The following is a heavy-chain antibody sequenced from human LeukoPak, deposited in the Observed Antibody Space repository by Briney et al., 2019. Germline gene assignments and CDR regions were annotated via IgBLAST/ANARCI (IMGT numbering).Heavy chain of an antibody. D-gene: IGHD3-3*01. V-gene: IGHV3-23*01. CDR1: GFTFSSYG. CDR3: AKVFDLWSGHYPPYYFDY. Sequence: GGTLRLSCAASGFTFSSYGMSWVRQAPGKGLEWVSAISGSGGSTYYADSVKGRFTISRDNSKNTLYLQMNSLRAEDTAIYYCAKVFDLWSGHYPPYYFDYWGQGTLVTVSS. CDR2: ISGSGGST. J-gene: IGHJ4*02.